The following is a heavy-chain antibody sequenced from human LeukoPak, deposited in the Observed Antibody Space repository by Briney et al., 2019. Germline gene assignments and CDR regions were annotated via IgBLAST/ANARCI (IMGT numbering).Heavy chain of an antibody. CDR1: GGSLTFYY. Sequence: SETLSLTCTVSGGSLTFYYWHWMRQPPGKGLEWIGHTFYSGNVKYNPSLESRVTISVDRSKNQISLNLNSVTAADTAVYYCAKGGPEASAGLSWFDPWGQGTLVTVSS. J-gene: IGHJ5*02. CDR2: TFYSGNV. V-gene: IGHV4-59*01. D-gene: IGHD1-14*01. CDR3: AKGGPEASAGLSWFDP.